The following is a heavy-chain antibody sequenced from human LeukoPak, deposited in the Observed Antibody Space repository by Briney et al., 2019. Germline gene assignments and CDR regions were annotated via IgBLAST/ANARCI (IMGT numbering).Heavy chain of an antibody. J-gene: IGHJ4*02. V-gene: IGHV4-39*01. CDR1: GGSIRSGSYY. D-gene: IGHD5-18*01. CDR2: LYYGGST. CDR3: ARLPILGYTYYLDY. Sequence: SETLSLTCTVSGGSIRSGSYYWGWIRQPPGKGLEWIGSLYYGGSTYSNPSLKSRVTISVDTSKNQFSLKLTSVAAADTAVYYCARLPILGYTYYLDYWGQGTLVTVSS.